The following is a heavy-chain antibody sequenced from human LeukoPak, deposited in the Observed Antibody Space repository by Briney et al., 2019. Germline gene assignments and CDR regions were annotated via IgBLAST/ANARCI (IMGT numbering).Heavy chain of an antibody. D-gene: IGHD3-9*01. V-gene: IGHV1-69*01. CDR1: GGTFSSYA. CDR3: ASSRSHRYFDWLFDY. CDR2: IIPIFGSA. Sequence: SVKVSCKASGGTFSSYAISWVRQAPGQGLEWMGGIIPIFGSANYAHKFQGRVTITADESTSTAYMELSSLRSEDTAVDYGASSRSHRYFDWLFDYWGQGTLVTVSS. J-gene: IGHJ4*02.